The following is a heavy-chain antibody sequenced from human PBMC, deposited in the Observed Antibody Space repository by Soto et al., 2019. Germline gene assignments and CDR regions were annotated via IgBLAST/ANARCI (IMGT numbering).Heavy chain of an antibody. CDR1: GGTFSSYA. J-gene: IGHJ4*02. CDR3: ARADSSGYCFDY. CDR2: IIPIFGTA. V-gene: IGHV1-69*01. Sequence: QVQLVQSGAEVQTPGSSVKVSCKASGGTFSSYAISWVRQAPGQGLEWMGGIIPIFGTANYAQKFQCRVTITADQSTSTAYMELSSLRSEDTGVYYCARADSSGYCFDYWGQGTLVTVSS. D-gene: IGHD3-22*01.